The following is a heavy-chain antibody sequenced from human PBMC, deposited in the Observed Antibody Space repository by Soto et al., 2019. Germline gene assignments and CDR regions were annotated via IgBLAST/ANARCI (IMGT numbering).Heavy chain of an antibody. CDR3: ARVSSSPLNFDY. CDR2: IYYSGST. Sequence: QVQLQESGPGLVKPSQTLSLTCTVSGGSISSGGYYWSWIRQHPGKGLEWIGYIYYSGSTYYNPSPKGRVTISVDTSKNQFSLKLSSVTAADTAVYYCARVSSSPLNFDYWGQGTLVTVSS. J-gene: IGHJ4*02. V-gene: IGHV4-31*03. CDR1: GGSISSGGYY. D-gene: IGHD6-13*01.